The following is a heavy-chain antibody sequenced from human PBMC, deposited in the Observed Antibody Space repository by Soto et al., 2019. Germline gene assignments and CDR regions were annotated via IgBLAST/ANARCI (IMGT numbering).Heavy chain of an antibody. CDR2: ISAYNGNT. D-gene: IGHD3-9*01. Sequence: ASVKVSCKASGYTFTSYGISWVRQAPGQGLEWMGWISAYNGNTNYAQKLRGRVTMTTDTSTSTAYMKLRSLRSDDTAVYYCARDDWLLRPFDYWGQGTLVTVSS. CDR3: ARDDWLLRPFDY. CDR1: GYTFTSYG. V-gene: IGHV1-18*01. J-gene: IGHJ4*02.